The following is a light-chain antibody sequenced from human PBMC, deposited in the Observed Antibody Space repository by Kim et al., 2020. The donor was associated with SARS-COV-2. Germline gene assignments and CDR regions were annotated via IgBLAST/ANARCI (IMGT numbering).Light chain of an antibody. V-gene: IGKV1-12*01. CDR3: QQANSFPYT. CDR1: QGISSW. Sequence: DIQMTQSPSSVSASVGDRVTITCRASQGISSWLDWYQQKPGKAPNLLIYAASNLQSGVPSRFSGSGSGTDFTLTISSLQPEDFATYYCQQANSFPYTFGRGPSWRS. J-gene: IGKJ2*01. CDR2: AAS.